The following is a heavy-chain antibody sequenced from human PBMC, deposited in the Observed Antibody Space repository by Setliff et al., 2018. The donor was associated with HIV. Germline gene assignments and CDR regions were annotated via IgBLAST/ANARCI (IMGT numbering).Heavy chain of an antibody. Sequence: PGGSLRLSCAASGFTFSSYGMHWVRQAPGKGLEWVAFIRYGGTYKYYADSLKGRFTISRDNSKNTLFLQMNSLRTEDTAVYYCAKNFYSSPWSPLDYWGQGTLVTVSS. CDR2: IRYGGTYK. CDR1: GFTFSSYG. V-gene: IGHV3-30*02. D-gene: IGHD6-19*01. J-gene: IGHJ4*02. CDR3: AKNFYSSPWSPLDY.